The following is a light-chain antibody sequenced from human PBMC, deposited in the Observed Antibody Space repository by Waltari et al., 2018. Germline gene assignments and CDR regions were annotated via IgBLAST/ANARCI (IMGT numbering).Light chain of an antibody. V-gene: IGLV1-44*01. Sequence: QPVLTPPPLASGTPGQTPTLSSSVNSADIGMNTVTWYQQHPGTAPKLLIYANYHRPSGVPDRFSASKSDTSASLAITGLQSEDEADYFCATWDDSLNGRVFGGGTKLAVL. CDR1: SADIGMNT. CDR2: ANY. J-gene: IGLJ3*02. CDR3: ATWDDSLNGRV.